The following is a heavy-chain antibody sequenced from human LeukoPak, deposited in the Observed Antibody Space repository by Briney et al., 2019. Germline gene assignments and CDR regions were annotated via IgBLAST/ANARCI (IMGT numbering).Heavy chain of an antibody. CDR2: INHSGST. Sequence: PSETLSLTCAVYGGSFSGYYWSWIRQPPGKGLEWIGEINHSGSTNYNPSLESRVTISVDTSKNQFSLKLSSVTAADTAVYYCARGPTIFGVPEQNWFDPWGQGTLVTVSS. J-gene: IGHJ5*02. D-gene: IGHD3-3*01. V-gene: IGHV4-34*01. CDR1: GGSFSGYY. CDR3: ARGPTIFGVPEQNWFDP.